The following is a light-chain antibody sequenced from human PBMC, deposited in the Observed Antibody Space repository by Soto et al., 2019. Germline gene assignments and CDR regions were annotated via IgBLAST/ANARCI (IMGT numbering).Light chain of an antibody. V-gene: IGKV3-20*01. CDR3: HQFGTSPPAFT. CDR1: QSVSTRN. CDR2: GAS. Sequence: EVVLTQSPGTLSLSPGERATLSCRARQSVSTRNLAWYQQKPGQAPRLLMYGASRRATGIPDRFSGSGSGTDFPLIISRVEPEDFAVYYCHQFGTSPPAFTFGQGTKLEIK. J-gene: IGKJ2*01.